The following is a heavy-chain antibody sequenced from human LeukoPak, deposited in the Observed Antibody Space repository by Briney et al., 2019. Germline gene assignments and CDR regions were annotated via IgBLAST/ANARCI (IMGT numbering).Heavy chain of an antibody. V-gene: IGHV3-23*01. CDR1: GFSFSNYG. CDR2: VTAGGNT. D-gene: IGHD6-19*01. J-gene: IGHJ4*02. CDR3: ARGRYVAVAGTHPFFDY. Sequence: GGSLRLSCAASGFSFSNYGMTWVRQAPGSGLEWVSIVTAGGNTYYADSVKGRFTISRDNSQNTVSLQVSSLRAEDTAVYYCARGRYVAVAGTHPFFDYWGQGTLVTVSS.